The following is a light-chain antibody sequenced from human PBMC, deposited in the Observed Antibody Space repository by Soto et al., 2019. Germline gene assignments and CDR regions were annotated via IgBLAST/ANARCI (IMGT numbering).Light chain of an antibody. Sequence: ESVLTESPATLSLSPGERATLSCRASQSVSRYLAWYQQKPGQAPRLLIYGASSRATGIPDRFSGSGSGTDFTLTISRLEPEDFAVYYCQQYGSSITFGQGTRLEIK. V-gene: IGKV3-20*01. CDR1: QSVSRY. J-gene: IGKJ5*01. CDR3: QQYGSSIT. CDR2: GAS.